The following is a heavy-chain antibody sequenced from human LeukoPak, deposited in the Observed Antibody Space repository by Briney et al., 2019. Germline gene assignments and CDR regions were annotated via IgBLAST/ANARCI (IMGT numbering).Heavy chain of an antibody. CDR2: IYYSGST. CDR3: ARGSNVSWYFDL. CDR1: GGSISSYY. J-gene: IGHJ2*01. D-gene: IGHD2-2*01. Sequence: SETLSLTCTVSGGSISSYYWSWIRQPPGKGLEWIGYIYYSGSTNYNPSLKSRVTISVDTSKNQFSLKLSSVTAADTAVYYCARGSNVSWYFDLWGRGTLVTVSS. V-gene: IGHV4-59*12.